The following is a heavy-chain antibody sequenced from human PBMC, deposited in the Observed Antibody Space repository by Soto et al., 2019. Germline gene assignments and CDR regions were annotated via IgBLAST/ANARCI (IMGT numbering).Heavy chain of an antibody. D-gene: IGHD6-13*01. Sequence: QVPLVQSGAEVKKPGASVKVSCKASGYTFTSYDINWVRQATGQGLEWMGWMNPNSGNTGYAQKFQGRVTMTRNTSISTAYMELSSLRSEDTAVYYCARFPSLYSSSWYGRARGYYYYGMDVWGQGTTVTVSS. CDR3: ARFPSLYSSSWYGRARGYYYYGMDV. J-gene: IGHJ6*02. CDR2: MNPNSGNT. V-gene: IGHV1-8*01. CDR1: GYTFTSYD.